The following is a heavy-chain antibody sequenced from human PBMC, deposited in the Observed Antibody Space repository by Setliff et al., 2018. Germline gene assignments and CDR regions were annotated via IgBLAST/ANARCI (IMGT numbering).Heavy chain of an antibody. D-gene: IGHD1-26*01. CDR3: LEGGWGATFHS. CDR2: IGGRGIST. J-gene: IGHJ5*01. V-gene: IGHV3-23*01. Sequence: GESLRLSCAASGFTFGDFAMTWVRQAPGKGLEWVSGIGGRGISTYYADSVKGRFIISRDNSENTLYLQMNSLRAEDTAIYYCLEGGWGATFHSWGQGTLVTVSS. CDR1: GFTFGDFA.